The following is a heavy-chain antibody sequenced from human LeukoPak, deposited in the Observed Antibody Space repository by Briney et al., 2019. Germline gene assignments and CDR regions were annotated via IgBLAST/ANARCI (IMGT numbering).Heavy chain of an antibody. D-gene: IGHD2-15*01. CDR3: ARVSCSGGACHDY. V-gene: IGHV3-74*01. Sequence: GGSLRLSCAASGFTFSSYWMHWVRQAPGKGLVWVSRINSDGSSTSYADSVKGRFTISRDNAKNSLYLQMNSLGAEDTAMYYCARVSCSGGACHDYWGQGTLVTVSS. CDR2: INSDGSST. CDR1: GFTFSSYW. J-gene: IGHJ4*02.